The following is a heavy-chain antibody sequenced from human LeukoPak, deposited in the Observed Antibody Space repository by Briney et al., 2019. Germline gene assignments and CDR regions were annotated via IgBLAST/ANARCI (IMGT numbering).Heavy chain of an antibody. V-gene: IGHV3-11*06. Sequence: KPGGSLRLSCAASGFTFSDYYTSWIRQAPGKGLEWVSYISSSTSYRNYADSVKGRFTISRENAKNSLYLQMNSLRAEDTALYYCARGIEATRRSAGTCNYFDYWGQGTLVTVSS. CDR2: ISSSTSYR. CDR3: ARGIEATRRSAGTCNYFDY. D-gene: IGHD5-12*01. CDR1: GFTFSDYY. J-gene: IGHJ4*02.